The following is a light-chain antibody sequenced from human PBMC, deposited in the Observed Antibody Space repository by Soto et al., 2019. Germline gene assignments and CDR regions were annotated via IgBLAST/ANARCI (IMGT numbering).Light chain of an antibody. J-gene: IGLJ2*01. Sequence: QSVLTQPASVSGSPGQSITISCTGTSSDIGAYNFVSWYQQHPGKAPKLMLYDVNIRPSGVSNRFSGSKSCNTASLTISGLQAEDEADYYCTSWTTSTTMIFGGGTKMTVL. CDR1: SSDIGAYNF. CDR2: DVN. V-gene: IGLV2-14*03. CDR3: TSWTTSTTMI.